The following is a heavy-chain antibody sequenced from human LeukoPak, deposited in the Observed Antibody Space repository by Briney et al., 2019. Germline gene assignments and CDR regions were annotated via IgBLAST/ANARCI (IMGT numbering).Heavy chain of an antibody. J-gene: IGHJ4*02. Sequence: ASVKVSCKASGYTFTGYYMHCVRQAPGQGLEWMGWINPNSGGTNYAQKFQGRVTMTRDTSISTAYMELSRLRSDDTAVYYCARDERYDSSGYPFDYWGQGTLVTVSS. CDR1: GYTFTGYY. V-gene: IGHV1-2*02. D-gene: IGHD3-22*01. CDR3: ARDERYDSSGYPFDY. CDR2: INPNSGGT.